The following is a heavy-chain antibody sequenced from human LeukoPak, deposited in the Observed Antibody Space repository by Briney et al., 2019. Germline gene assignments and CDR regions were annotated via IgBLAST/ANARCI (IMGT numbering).Heavy chain of an antibody. CDR1: GGSISSGSYY. J-gene: IGHJ4*02. CDR3: ARSGYYDILTGLLYFDH. D-gene: IGHD3-9*01. Sequence: SQTLSLTCTVSGGSISSGSYYWSWLRQPAGKRLEWIVHVYTSGSTNYNPFHKSQITISVNTSKNQFSLKLSSVPAADSTVYYCARSGYYDILTGLLYFDHWGQGTLVTVSS. CDR2: VYTSGST. V-gene: IGHV4-61*09.